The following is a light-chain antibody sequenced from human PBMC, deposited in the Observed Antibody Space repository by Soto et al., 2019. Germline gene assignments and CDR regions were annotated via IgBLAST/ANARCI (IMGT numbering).Light chain of an antibody. J-gene: IGKJ1*01. CDR2: GAS. CDR1: QSVSSSY. CDR3: QQYGSSPGT. Sequence: EIVLTQSPGTLSLSPEERATLSCRASQSVSSSYLAWYQQKPGQAPRLLISGASSRPTGIPDRFSGGGSGTDFTLTISGLEPEDFAVYFCQQYGSSPGTFGQGTKVEIK. V-gene: IGKV3-20*01.